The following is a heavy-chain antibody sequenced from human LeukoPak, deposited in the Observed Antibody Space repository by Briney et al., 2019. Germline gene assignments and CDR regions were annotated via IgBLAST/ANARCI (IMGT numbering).Heavy chain of an antibody. D-gene: IGHD1-26*01. CDR1: GGSIISTSYY. V-gene: IGHV4-39*07. Sequence: SETLSLTCTVSGGSIISTSYYWGWIRQPPGKGLEWIGTLSYSGKTHYNPSLKSRVTISADTSKNQFFLDLRSVTAADTALYFCAREMPTVIPFDSWGQGTLVTVSS. CDR2: LSYSGKT. J-gene: IGHJ4*02. CDR3: AREMPTVIPFDS.